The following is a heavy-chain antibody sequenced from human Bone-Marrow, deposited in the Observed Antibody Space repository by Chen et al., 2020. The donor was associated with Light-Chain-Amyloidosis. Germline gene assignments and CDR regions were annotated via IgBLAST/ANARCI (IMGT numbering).Heavy chain of an antibody. CDR2: IYPDDSDA. V-gene: IGHV5-51*01. Sequence: EVQLEQSGPEVKTPGESLKISCKGSGYTFPNYWICWVRQMPGKGLAWMGVIYPDDSDARYSPSFEGQVTISADKSITTAYLQWRSLKASDTAMYYCARRRDGYNFDYWGQGTLVTVSS. D-gene: IGHD5-12*01. CDR3: ARRRDGYNFDY. J-gene: IGHJ4*02. CDR1: GYTFPNYW.